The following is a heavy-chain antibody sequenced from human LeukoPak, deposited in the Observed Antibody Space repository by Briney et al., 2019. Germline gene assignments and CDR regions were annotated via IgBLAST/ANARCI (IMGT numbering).Heavy chain of an antibody. J-gene: IGHJ6*03. CDR3: ARDAEWELLDYYYYYMDV. D-gene: IGHD1-26*01. Sequence: PSETLSLTCAVYGGSFSGYYWSWIRQPSGKGLEWIGEINHSGSTNYNPSLKSRVTISVDTSKNQFSLKLSSVTAADTAVYYCARDAEWELLDYYYYYMDVWGKGTTVTVSS. CDR2: INHSGST. CDR1: GGSFSGYY. V-gene: IGHV4-34*01.